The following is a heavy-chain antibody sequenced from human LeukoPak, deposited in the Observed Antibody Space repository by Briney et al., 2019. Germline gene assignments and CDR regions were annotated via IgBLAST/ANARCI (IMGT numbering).Heavy chain of an antibody. CDR2: ISYDGSNK. Sequence: GGSLRLSCAASGFTFSSYAMHWVRQAPGKGLEWVVVISYDGSNKYYADSVKGRFTTSRDNSKNTLYLQMNSLRAEDTAVNYCARVPVPLYYYYYMDVWGKGTTVTVSS. CDR1: GFTFSSYA. V-gene: IGHV3-30-3*01. J-gene: IGHJ6*03. CDR3: ARVPVPLYYYYYMDV. D-gene: IGHD2-2*01.